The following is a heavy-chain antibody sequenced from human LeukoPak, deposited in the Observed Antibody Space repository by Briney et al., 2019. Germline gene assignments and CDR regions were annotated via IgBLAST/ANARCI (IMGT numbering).Heavy chain of an antibody. CDR3: AGDGGLAYSGEFDY. J-gene: IGHJ4*02. CDR2: IYHSGST. CDR1: GYSTSSGYY. D-gene: IGHD2-15*01. V-gene: IGHV4-38-2*02. Sequence: SSETLSLTCTVSGYSTSSGYYWGWIRPPPGKGLEWIGSIYHSGSTYYNPPLKSRVTISVDTSKNQFSLKLSSVTAADTAVYYCAGDGGLAYSGEFDYWGQGTLVTVSS.